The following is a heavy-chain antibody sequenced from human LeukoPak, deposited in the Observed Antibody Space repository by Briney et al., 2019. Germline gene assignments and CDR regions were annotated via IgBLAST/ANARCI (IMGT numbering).Heavy chain of an antibody. J-gene: IGHJ4*02. D-gene: IGHD5-18*01. CDR3: ARQRYSYGYWPY. Sequence: KTSETLSLTCTVSGASKSSYYWSWIRQPPGKGLEWIGYIYDNGNTKYNPSLKSRVTISVDTSKNQFSLKLSSVTAADTAVYYCARQRYSYGYWPYWGRGTLVTVSS. V-gene: IGHV4-59*08. CDR2: IYDNGNT. CDR1: GASKSSYY.